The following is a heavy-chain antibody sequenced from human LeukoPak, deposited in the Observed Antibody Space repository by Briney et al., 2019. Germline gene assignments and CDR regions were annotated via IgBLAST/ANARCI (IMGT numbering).Heavy chain of an antibody. CDR2: IIPIFGTA. V-gene: IGHV1-69*05. Sequence: GASVKVSCKASGGTFSSYAISWVRQAPGQGLEWMGGIIPIFGTANYAQKFRGRVTITTDESTSTAYMELSSLRSEDTAVYYCAIQYCTNGVCYGFDYWGQGTLITVSS. D-gene: IGHD2-8*01. CDR3: AIQYCTNGVCYGFDY. J-gene: IGHJ4*02. CDR1: GGTFSSYA.